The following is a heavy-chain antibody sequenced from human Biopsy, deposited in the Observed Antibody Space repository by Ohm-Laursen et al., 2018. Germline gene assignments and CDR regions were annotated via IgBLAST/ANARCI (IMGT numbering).Heavy chain of an antibody. V-gene: IGHV3-23*01. Sequence: SLRLSCTASGFTFSKYAMSWVRQAPGKGLEWVSSISGSGGATFYADSVKGRFTISRDNSKNTLYFQMNSLRAEDTAVYYCAKDQGYYYDRSVYYYFDYWGQGTLVTVSS. CDR2: ISGSGGAT. CDR3: AKDQGYYYDRSVYYYFDY. CDR1: GFTFSKYA. J-gene: IGHJ4*02. D-gene: IGHD3-22*01.